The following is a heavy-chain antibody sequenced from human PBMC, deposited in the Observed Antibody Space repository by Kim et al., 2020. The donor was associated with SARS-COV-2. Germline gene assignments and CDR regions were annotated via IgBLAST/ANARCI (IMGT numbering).Heavy chain of an antibody. CDR2: ISGYDGNT. CDR3: ARDIRVGQRSKGWRTTTAYDYYGMDV. CDR1: GYTFNTYG. J-gene: IGHJ6*02. V-gene: IGHV1-18*01. D-gene: IGHD1-1*01. Sequence: ASVKVSCKASGYTFNTYGISWVRQAPGQGLEWMGWISGYDGNTNYAQRLQGRVTMTTDTFTNTAYVELRSLRPDDTAVFYCARDIRVGQRSKGWRTTTAYDYYGMDVWGQGTTVVVSS.